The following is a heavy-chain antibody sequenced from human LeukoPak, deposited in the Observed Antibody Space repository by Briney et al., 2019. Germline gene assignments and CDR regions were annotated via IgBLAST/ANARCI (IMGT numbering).Heavy chain of an antibody. CDR1: GFTVSSNY. CDR2: IYSGGST. J-gene: IGHJ6*02. V-gene: IGHV3-53*05. CDR3: ARARGSDNGMDV. D-gene: IGHD3-10*01. Sequence: PGGSLRLSCAASGFTVSSNYMSWVRQAPGKGLEWVSVIYSGGSTYYADSVKGRFTISRDNSKNTLYLQMNILRAEDTAVYYCARARGSDNGMDVWGQGTTVTVSS.